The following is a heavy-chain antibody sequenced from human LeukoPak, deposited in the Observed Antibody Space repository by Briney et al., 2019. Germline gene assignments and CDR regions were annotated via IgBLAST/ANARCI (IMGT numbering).Heavy chain of an antibody. CDR2: IYYSGST. D-gene: IGHD3-10*01. CDR3: ARARGGGSYYTYYFDY. Sequence: PSETLSLTCTVSGGSISSYYWSWIRQPPGKGLEWIGYIYYSGSTNYNPSLKSRVTISVDTSENQFSLKLSSVTAADTAVYYCARARGGGSYYTYYFDYWGQGTLVTVSS. CDR1: GGSISSYY. J-gene: IGHJ4*02. V-gene: IGHV4-59*01.